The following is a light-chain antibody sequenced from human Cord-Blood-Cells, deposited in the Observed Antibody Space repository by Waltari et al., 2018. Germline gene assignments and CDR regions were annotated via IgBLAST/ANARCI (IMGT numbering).Light chain of an antibody. J-gene: IGLJ3*02. CDR1: GSDVGGSNL. CDR2: EGS. V-gene: IGLV2-23*01. Sequence: QSALTQPASVSGSPGQSITISCTGTGSDVGGSNLVSWYQQHPGKAPKLMIYEGSKRPSGVSNRFSGSKSGNTASLTISGLQAEDEADYYCCSYAGSSTLVFGGGTKLTVL. CDR3: CSYAGSSTLV.